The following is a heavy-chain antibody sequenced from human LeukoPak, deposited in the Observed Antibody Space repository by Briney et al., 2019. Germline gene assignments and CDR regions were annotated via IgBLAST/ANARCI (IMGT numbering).Heavy chain of an antibody. CDR3: ARGLVKDYVWGSYRLYYFDY. J-gene: IGHJ4*02. V-gene: IGHV4-39*01. D-gene: IGHD3-16*02. CDR1: GGSISSSSYY. Sequence: SETLSLTCTVSGGSISSSSYYWGWIRQPPGKGLEWIGSIYYSGSTYYNPSLKSRVTISVDTSKNQFSLKLSSVTAADTAVYYCARGLVKDYVWGSYRLYYFDYWGQGTLVTVSS. CDR2: IYYSGST.